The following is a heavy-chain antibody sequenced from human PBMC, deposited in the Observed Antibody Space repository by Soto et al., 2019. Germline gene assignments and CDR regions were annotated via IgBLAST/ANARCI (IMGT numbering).Heavy chain of an antibody. CDR1: GGSISSYY. V-gene: IGHV4-59*01. J-gene: IGHJ5*02. CDR2: VYYRGNT. CDR3: AAGGFLHWFGP. D-gene: IGHD3-16*01. Sequence: PSETLSLTCTVSGGSISSYYWTWIRQPPGKGLEWIGNVYYRGNTNYNPSLRSRVTISVDMSNNEFSLSLISMTAADTAVYYCAAGGFLHWFGPWGQGTLVTVSS.